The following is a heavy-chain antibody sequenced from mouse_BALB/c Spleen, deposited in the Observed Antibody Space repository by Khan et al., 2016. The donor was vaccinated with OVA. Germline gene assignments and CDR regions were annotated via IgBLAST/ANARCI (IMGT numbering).Heavy chain of an antibody. J-gene: IGHJ3*01. D-gene: IGHD2-4*01. V-gene: IGHV2-2*02. Sequence: QVQLKESGPGLVQPSQSLSITCTVSGFSLNNYSVHWVRQSPGKGMEWLGVIWSAGSTDYNAAFISRLTISKDNSRSQVFVKMNSLQPNDTAIYYCARRGYDYGRGALFAYWGQGTPVTVSA. CDR2: IWSAGST. CDR1: GFSLNNYS. CDR3: ARRGYDYGRGALFAY.